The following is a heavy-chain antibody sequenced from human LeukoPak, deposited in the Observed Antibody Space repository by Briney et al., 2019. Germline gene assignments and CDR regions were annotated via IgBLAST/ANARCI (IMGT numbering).Heavy chain of an antibody. CDR1: GFTVSSNY. Sequence: GSLRLSCAASGFTVSSNYMSWVRQAPGKGLEWVSVIYSGGSTYYADSVKGRFTISRDNSKNTLYLQMNSLRAEDTAVYYCARDGEYYYDSSGYYVDYWGQGTLVTVSS. D-gene: IGHD3-22*01. CDR3: ARDGEYYYDSSGYYVDY. V-gene: IGHV3-66*01. CDR2: IYSGGST. J-gene: IGHJ4*02.